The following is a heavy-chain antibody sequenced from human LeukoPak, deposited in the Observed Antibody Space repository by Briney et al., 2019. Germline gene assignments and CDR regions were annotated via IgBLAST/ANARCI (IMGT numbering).Heavy chain of an antibody. CDR2: ISAYNGNT. CDR3: ARDRRELPWYFDL. J-gene: IGHJ2*01. V-gene: IGHV1-18*01. D-gene: IGHD1-26*01. CDR1: GYTFTSYG. Sequence: ASVKVSCKASGYTFTSYGISWVRQAPGRGLEWMGWISAYNGNTNYAQKLQGRVTMTTDTSTSTAYMELRSLRADDTAVYYCARDRRELPWYFDLWGRGTLVTVSS.